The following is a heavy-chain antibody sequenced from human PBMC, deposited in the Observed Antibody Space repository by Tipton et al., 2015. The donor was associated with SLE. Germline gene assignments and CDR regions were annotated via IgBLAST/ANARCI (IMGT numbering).Heavy chain of an antibody. J-gene: IGHJ6*03. CDR1: GYSISSGYY. CDR3: ATSVGTARYYYYYMDV. D-gene: IGHD1-7*01. V-gene: IGHV4-38-2*01. Sequence: SLTCAVSGYSISSGYYWGWIRQPPGKGLEWIGSIYHSGSTYYNPSPKSRVTISVDTSKNQFSLKLSSVTAADTAVYYCATSVGTARYYYYYMDVWGKGTTVTVSS. CDR2: IYHSGST.